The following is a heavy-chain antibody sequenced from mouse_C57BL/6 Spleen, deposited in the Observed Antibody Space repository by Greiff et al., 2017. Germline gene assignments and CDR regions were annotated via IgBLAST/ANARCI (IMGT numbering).Heavy chain of an antibody. CDR3: ARDRDGSYFDY. CDR2: ISYDGSN. J-gene: IGHJ2*01. D-gene: IGHD2-3*01. Sequence: EVQRVESGPGLVKPSQSLSLTCSVTGYSITSGYYWNWIRQFPGNKLEWMGYISYDGSNNYNPSLKNRISITRDTSKNQFFLKLNSVTTEDTATYYWARDRDGSYFDYWGQGTTLTVSS. V-gene: IGHV3-6*01. CDR1: GYSITSGYY.